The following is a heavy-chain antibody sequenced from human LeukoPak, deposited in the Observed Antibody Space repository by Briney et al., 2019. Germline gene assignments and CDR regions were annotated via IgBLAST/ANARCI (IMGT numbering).Heavy chain of an antibody. Sequence: GGSLRLYCETSEFTFSSYSMNWVRQAPGKGLKRVSSISSSSSYIYYADSVKGRFTISRDNAKNSLYLQMNSLRAEDTAVYYCARSRDGYNFADAFDIWGQGTMVTVSS. J-gene: IGHJ3*02. CDR3: ARSRDGYNFADAFDI. V-gene: IGHV3-21*01. CDR1: EFTFSSYS. CDR2: ISSSSSYI. D-gene: IGHD5-24*01.